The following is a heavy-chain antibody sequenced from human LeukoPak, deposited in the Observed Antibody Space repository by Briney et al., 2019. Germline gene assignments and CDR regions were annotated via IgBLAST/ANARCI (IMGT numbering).Heavy chain of an antibody. CDR3: ARESDGGGYRFDY. J-gene: IGHJ4*02. Sequence: GGSLRLSCAASGFTFSSYAMSWVRQAPGKGLEWVSAISGSGDRTLYYAGSVKGRFTVSRDNARNSLFLQMNALTTEDTAIYYCARESDGGGYRFDYWGQGALVTVSS. V-gene: IGHV3-23*01. D-gene: IGHD3-22*01. CDR1: GFTFSSYA. CDR2: ISGSGDRTL.